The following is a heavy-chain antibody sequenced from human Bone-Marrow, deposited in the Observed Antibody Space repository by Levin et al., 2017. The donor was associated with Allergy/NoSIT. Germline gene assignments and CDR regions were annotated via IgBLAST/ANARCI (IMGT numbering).Heavy chain of an antibody. J-gene: IGHJ4*02. CDR3: AKDHPGSGWPAFDY. V-gene: IGHV3-23*01. CDR2: VNNGGNA. Sequence: GGSLRLSCVGSGFTFSRYAMSWVRQAPGRGLEWVASVNNGGNAYYGDSVKGRFTVSRDNSRNTLDLQMDSLRDDDTAIYYCAKDHPGSGWPAFDYWGQGTRVSVSS. CDR1: GFTFSRYA. D-gene: IGHD6-19*01.